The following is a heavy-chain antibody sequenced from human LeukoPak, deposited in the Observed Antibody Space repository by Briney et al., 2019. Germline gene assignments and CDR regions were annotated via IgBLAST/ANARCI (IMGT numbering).Heavy chain of an antibody. CDR2: ISAGGGST. Sequence: GGSLRLSWAASGFTFSSYAMSWVRQAPGKGLEWVSTISAGGGSTYYSDSVKGRFTISRDNSKNTLYLQMNSLRAEDTAIYYCAKAATSAWLNFDSWGQGILVPVSS. J-gene: IGHJ4*02. CDR3: AKAATSAWLNFDS. V-gene: IGHV3-23*01. CDR1: GFTFSSYA. D-gene: IGHD6-19*01.